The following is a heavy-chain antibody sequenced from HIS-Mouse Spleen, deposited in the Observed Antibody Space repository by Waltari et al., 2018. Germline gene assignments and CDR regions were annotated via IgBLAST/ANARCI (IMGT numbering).Heavy chain of an antibody. V-gene: IGHV4-39*07. CDR3: AREIPYSSSWYDWYFDL. CDR2: IYYSGST. Sequence: QLQLQESGPGLVKPSETLSLTLTVSGGSISSSRYYWGWIRQPPGKGLEWIGSIYYSGSTYYNPSLKSRVTISVDTSKNQFSLKLSSVTAADTAVYYCAREIPYSSSWYDWYFDLWGRGTLVTVSS. CDR1: GGSISSSRYY. J-gene: IGHJ2*01. D-gene: IGHD6-13*01.